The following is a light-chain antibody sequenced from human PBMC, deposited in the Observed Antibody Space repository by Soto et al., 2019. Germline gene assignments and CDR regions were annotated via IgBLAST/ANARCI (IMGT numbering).Light chain of an antibody. Sequence: QALVTQEPSLTVSPGGTVTLTCGSSTGAVTNGHYPYWFQQKPGQAPRTRIYDTTNRHSWTPARFSGSLLGGKAALTLSGAQPEDEAEYYCLLSYNGPYVFGTGTKVTVL. CDR3: LLSYNGPYV. CDR1: TGAVTNGHY. J-gene: IGLJ1*01. V-gene: IGLV7-46*01. CDR2: DTT.